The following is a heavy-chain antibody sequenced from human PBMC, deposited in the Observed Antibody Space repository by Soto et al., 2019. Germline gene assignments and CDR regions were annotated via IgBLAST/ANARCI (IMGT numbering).Heavy chain of an antibody. CDR3: AREAYGSGSYVGTLMAYYYYYMDV. Sequence: GGSLRLSCAASGFTFSSYSMNWVRQAPGKGLEWVSSISSSSSYIYYADSVKGRFTISRDNAKNSLYLQMNSLRAEDTAVYYCAREAYGSGSYVGTLMAYYYYYMDVWGKGTTVTVSS. CDR2: ISSSSSYI. J-gene: IGHJ6*03. D-gene: IGHD3-10*01. V-gene: IGHV3-21*01. CDR1: GFTFSSYS.